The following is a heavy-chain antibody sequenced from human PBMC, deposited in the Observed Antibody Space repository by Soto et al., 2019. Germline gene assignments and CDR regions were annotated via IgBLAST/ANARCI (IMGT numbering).Heavy chain of an antibody. CDR1: GFTFSTYA. D-gene: IGHD6-19*01. CDR2: IGTSGGAT. CDR3: AISSAWWRH. V-gene: IGHV3-23*01. J-gene: IGHJ4*02. Sequence: EVQLLEAGGDLAQPGGSLRLSCAASGFTFSTYAMSWVRQAPGKGLEWVSGIGTSGGATNYADSVQGRFTISRENFKNKLFLQMNSLSAAAGALCFCAISSAWWRHWGQGTMVTVS.